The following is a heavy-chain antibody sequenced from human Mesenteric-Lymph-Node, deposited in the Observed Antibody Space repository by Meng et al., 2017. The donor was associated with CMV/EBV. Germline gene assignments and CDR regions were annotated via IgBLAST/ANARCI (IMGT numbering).Heavy chain of an antibody. J-gene: IGHJ4*02. Sequence: GGSLRLSCAASGFIFGYYEMNWVRQAPGKGLEWVSYISHSGSTIYYADSVKSRFTISRDNAKYSLYLQMNSLRAEDTAVYYCASDRSYYYDSSGYSLGNWGQGTLVTVSS. CDR2: ISHSGSTI. CDR1: GFIFGYYE. CDR3: ASDRSYYYDSSGYSLGN. V-gene: IGHV3-48*03. D-gene: IGHD3-22*01.